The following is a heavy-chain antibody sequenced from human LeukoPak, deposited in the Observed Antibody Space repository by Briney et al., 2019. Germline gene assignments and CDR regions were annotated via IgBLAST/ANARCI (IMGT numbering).Heavy chain of an antibody. J-gene: IGHJ5*02. CDR1: GGTFSSYA. D-gene: IGHD2-2*01. CDR2: IIPIFGTA. V-gene: IGHV1-69*05. CDR3: ASLPARYCSSTSCHNWFDP. Sequence: SVKVSCKASGGTFSSYAISWVRQAPGQGLEWMGGIIPIFGTANYAQKFQGRVTITTDESTSTAYMELSSLRSEDTAVYYCASLPARYCSSTSCHNWFDPWGQGTLVTVSS.